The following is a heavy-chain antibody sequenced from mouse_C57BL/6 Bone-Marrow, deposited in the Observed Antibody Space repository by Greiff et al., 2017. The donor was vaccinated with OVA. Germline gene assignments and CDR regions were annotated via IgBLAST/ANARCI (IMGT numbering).Heavy chain of an antibody. CDR1: GFSLTSYA. D-gene: IGHD1-1*01. Sequence: QVQLKESGPGLVAPSQSLSITCTVSGFSLTSYAISWVRQPPGKGLEWLGVIWTGGGTNNNSAHKSRMSISKDNSKSQVFLKMHSLQPDVTARYFCSRGGYYGSRRGPWFAYWGQGTLVTVSA. J-gene: IGHJ3*01. CDR3: SRGGYYGSRRGPWFAY. V-gene: IGHV2-9-1*01. CDR2: IWTGGGT.